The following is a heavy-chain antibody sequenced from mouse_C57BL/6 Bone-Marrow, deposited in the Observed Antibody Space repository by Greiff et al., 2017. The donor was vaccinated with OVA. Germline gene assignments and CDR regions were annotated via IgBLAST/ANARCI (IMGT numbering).Heavy chain of an antibody. CDR3: ARGSRGLDSSGLHYFDY. J-gene: IGHJ2*01. Sequence: QVQLQQPGAELVKPGASVKLSCKASGYTFTSYWMQWVKQRPGQGLEWIGEIDPSDSYTNYNQKFKGKATLTVDTSSSTAYMQLSSLTSEDSAVYYCARGSRGLDSSGLHYFDYWGQGTTLTVSS. D-gene: IGHD3-2*02. CDR2: IDPSDSYT. CDR1: GYTFTSYW. V-gene: IGHV1-50*01.